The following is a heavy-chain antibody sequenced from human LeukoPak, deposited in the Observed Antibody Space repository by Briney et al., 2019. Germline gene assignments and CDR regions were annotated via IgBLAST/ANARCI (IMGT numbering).Heavy chain of an antibody. CDR2: INPNSGGT. CDR3: ASGGITIFGVVIPNPDY. J-gene: IGHJ4*02. CDR1: GYTFTGYY. D-gene: IGHD3-3*01. Sequence: KPGASVKVSCKASGYTFTGYYMHWVRQAPGQGLEWMGWINPNSGGTNYAQKFQGRVTMTRDTSISTAYMELSRLRSDDTAVYYCASGGITIFGVVIPNPDYWGQGTLVTVSS. V-gene: IGHV1-2*02.